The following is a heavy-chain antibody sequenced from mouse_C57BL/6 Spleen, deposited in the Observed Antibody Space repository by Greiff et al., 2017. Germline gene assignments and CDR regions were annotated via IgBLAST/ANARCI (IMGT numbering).Heavy chain of an antibody. CDR1: GYAFSSSW. Sequence: VQLQQSGPELVKPGASVKISCKASGYAFSSSWMNWVKQRPGKGLEWIGRIYPGDGDTNYNGKFKGKATLTADKSSSTAYMQLSSLTSEDSAVYFCGYDAWFGYWGQGTLVTVSA. CDR2: IYPGDGDT. J-gene: IGHJ3*01. CDR3: GYDAWFGY. D-gene: IGHD2-12*01. V-gene: IGHV1-82*01.